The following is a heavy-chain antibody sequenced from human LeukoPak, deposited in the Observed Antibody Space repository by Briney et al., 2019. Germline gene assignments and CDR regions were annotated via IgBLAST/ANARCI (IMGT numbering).Heavy chain of an antibody. D-gene: IGHD6-6*01. CDR3: ARDVAARPYYYMDV. CDR2: IYYSGST. V-gene: IGHV4-59*01. Sequence: SETLSLTCSVYGGSISSYYWSWIRQPAGKGLEWIGYIYYSGSTNYNPSLKSRVTISVDTSKNQFSLKLSSVTAADTAVYYCARDVAARPYYYMDVWGKGTTVTVSS. J-gene: IGHJ6*03. CDR1: GGSISSYY.